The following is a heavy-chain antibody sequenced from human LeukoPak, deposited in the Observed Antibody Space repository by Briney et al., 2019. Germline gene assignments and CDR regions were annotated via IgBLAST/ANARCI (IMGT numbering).Heavy chain of an antibody. J-gene: IGHJ1*01. CDR2: IYYSGST. V-gene: IGHV4-59*01. CDR1: GGSISIYY. Sequence: SETLSLTCTVSGGSISIYYWSWIRQPPGKGLEWIGYIYYSGSTNYNPSLKGRVTISVDTSKNQFSLKLSSVTAADTAVYYCARGYSSWNPWGQGTLVTVSS. CDR3: ARGYSSWNP. D-gene: IGHD6-13*01.